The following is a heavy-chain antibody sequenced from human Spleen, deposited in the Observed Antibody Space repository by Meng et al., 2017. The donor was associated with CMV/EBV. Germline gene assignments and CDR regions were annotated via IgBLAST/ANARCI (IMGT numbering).Heavy chain of an antibody. CDR2: IYSGGST. CDR3: AKALWAQYYFDY. V-gene: IGHV3-53*01. D-gene: IGHD7-27*01. CDR1: GFTVSSNY. J-gene: IGHJ4*02. Sequence: GGSLRLSCAASGFTVSSNYMSWVRQAPGKGLEWVSVIYSGGSTYYADSVKGRFTISRDNSKNTLYLQMNSLRAEDTAVYYCAKALWAQYYFDYWGQGTLVTVSS.